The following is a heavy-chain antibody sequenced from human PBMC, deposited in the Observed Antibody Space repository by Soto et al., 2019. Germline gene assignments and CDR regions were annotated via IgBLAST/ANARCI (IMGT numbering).Heavy chain of an antibody. CDR3: GRGGIAVASSPYYYYGMDV. V-gene: IGHV3-21*01. CDR1: GFTFSSYS. D-gene: IGHD6-19*01. CDR2: ISSSSTYI. Sequence: EVQLVESGGGLVKPGGSLRLSCAASGFTFSSYSMNWVRQAPGKGLEWVSSISSSSTYIYYADSVKGRFTISRDNAKNSLYLEMNSLRAEDTAVYYCGRGGIAVASSPYYYYGMDVWGQGTTVTVSS. J-gene: IGHJ6*02.